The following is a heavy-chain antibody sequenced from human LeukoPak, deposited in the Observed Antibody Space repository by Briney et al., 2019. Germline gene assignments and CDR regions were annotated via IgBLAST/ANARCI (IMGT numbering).Heavy chain of an antibody. V-gene: IGHV3-23*01. D-gene: IGHD3-3*01. Sequence: GGSLRLSCAASGFTFSSYAMSWVRQAPGEGVEWVSAISGSGGSTYYADSVKGRFTISRDNSKNTLYLQMNSLRAEDTAVYYCAKLGGATRTYYDFWSGYSTPDAFDIWGQGTMVTVSS. CDR1: GFTFSSYA. J-gene: IGHJ3*02. CDR3: AKLGGATRTYYDFWSGYSTPDAFDI. CDR2: ISGSGGST.